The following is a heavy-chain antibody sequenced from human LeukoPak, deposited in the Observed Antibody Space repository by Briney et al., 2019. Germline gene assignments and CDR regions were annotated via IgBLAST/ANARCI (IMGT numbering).Heavy chain of an antibody. J-gene: IGHJ4*02. Sequence: SETLSLTCAVYGGSFSGYYWSWIRQPPGKGLEWIGEINHSVSTNYNPSLKSRVTISVDTSKNQFSLKLSSVTAADTAVYYCARGGYYDSSGYYDFDYWGQGTLVTVSS. CDR1: GGSFSGYY. CDR2: INHSVST. D-gene: IGHD3-22*01. CDR3: ARGGYYDSSGYYDFDY. V-gene: IGHV4-34*01.